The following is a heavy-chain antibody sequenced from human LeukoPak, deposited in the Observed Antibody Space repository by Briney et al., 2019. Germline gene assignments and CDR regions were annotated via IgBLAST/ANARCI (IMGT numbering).Heavy chain of an antibody. Sequence: SETLSLTCTVSGGSISSYYWSWIRQPPGKGLEWIGYIYYSGSTNYSPSLKSRVTISVDTSKNQFSLKLSSVTAADTAVYYCARGVGWVGTYYYYGMDVWGQGTTVTVSS. CDR2: IYYSGST. CDR3: ARGVGWVGTYYYYGMDV. CDR1: GGSISSYY. D-gene: IGHD1-1*01. J-gene: IGHJ6*02. V-gene: IGHV4-59*01.